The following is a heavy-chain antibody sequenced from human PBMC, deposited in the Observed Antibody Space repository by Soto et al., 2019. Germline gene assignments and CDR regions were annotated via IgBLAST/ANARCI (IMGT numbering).Heavy chain of an antibody. J-gene: IGHJ6*02. CDR3: ARVLYYGSGSYSPYGMDV. V-gene: IGHV1-69*01. CDR2: VSPPFRTS. D-gene: IGHD3-10*01. CDR1: GVSFNNNG. Sequence: QVQLVQSGAEVKKPGSSVKVSCKTSGVSFNNNGIGWVRQAPGHGLEWMGGVSPPFRTSNYARKLQGRISITADAYTDTVNMELSSLTSEDTAQYYCARVLYYGSGSYSPYGMDVWGQGTTVTVSS.